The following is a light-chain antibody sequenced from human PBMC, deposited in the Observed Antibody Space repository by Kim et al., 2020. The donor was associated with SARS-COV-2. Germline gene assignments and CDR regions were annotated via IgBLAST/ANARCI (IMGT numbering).Light chain of an antibody. J-gene: IGLJ2*01. CDR3: QTWDSGIGV. V-gene: IGLV4-69*01. CDR1: SGPSIYP. Sequence: ASDKLTCSLTSGPSIYPIAWHQQQRENGPRYLMKLNSDGSHNNGDGIPDRFSGSSSGTVRYLTISSLQSEDEADYYWQTWDSGIGVFAGGTQLTVL. CDR2: LNSDGSH.